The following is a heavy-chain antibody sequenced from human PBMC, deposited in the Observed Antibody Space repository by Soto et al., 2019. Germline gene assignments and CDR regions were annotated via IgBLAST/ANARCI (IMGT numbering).Heavy chain of an antibody. D-gene: IGHD6-6*01. V-gene: IGHV4-39*01. CDR1: GGSISSSSYY. CDR2: IYYSGST. Sequence: PSETLSLTCTVSGGSISSSSYYWVWIRQPPGKGLEWIGSIYYSGSTYYNPSLKSRVTISVDTSKNQFSLKLSSVTAADTAVYYCARAGTLYGQLVYYYYGMDVWGQGTTVTVSS. CDR3: ARAGTLYGQLVYYYYGMDV. J-gene: IGHJ6*02.